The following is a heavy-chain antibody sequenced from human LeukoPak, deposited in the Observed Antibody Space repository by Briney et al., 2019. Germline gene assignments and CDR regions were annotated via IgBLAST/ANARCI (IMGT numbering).Heavy chain of an antibody. CDR1: GYTFTGYY. CDR3: ARVTGVAVAGTDYYYYGMDV. V-gene: IGHV1-2*02. CDR2: INPNSGGT. D-gene: IGHD6-19*01. Sequence: ASVKVSCKASGYTFTGYYMHWVRQAPGQGLEWMGWINPNSGGTNYAQKFQGRVTMTRDTSISTAYMELSRLRSDDTAVYYCARVTGVAVAGTDYYYYGMDVWGQGTTVTVSS. J-gene: IGHJ6*02.